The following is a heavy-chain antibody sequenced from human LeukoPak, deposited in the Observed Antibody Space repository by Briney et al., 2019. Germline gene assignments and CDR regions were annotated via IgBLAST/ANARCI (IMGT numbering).Heavy chain of an antibody. Sequence: ASVKVSCKASGYTFTSHYMHWVRQAPGQGLEWMGIINPSGGSTSYAQKFQGRVTMTRDTSTSTVYMELSSLRSEDTAVYYCARDYPGYCSGGSCYSWDYWGQGTLVTVSS. CDR3: ARDYPGYCSGGSCYSWDY. D-gene: IGHD2-15*01. V-gene: IGHV1-46*01. CDR1: GYTFTSHY. J-gene: IGHJ4*02. CDR2: INPSGGST.